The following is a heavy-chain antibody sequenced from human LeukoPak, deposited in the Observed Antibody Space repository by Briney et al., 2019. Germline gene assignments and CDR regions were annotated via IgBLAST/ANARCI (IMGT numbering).Heavy chain of an antibody. CDR2: ISGSGNRT. V-gene: IGHV3-23*01. CDR3: VRDLGGRSGH. J-gene: IGHJ4*02. Sequence: GGSLRLSCAASGFTFSSYAMSWVRQAPGKGLEWVSSISGSGNRTYYADSVKGRFTISRDNSKNTLFLQMNSLRAEDTAVYYCVRDLGGRSGHWGQGTLVTVSS. D-gene: IGHD1-26*01. CDR1: GFTFSSYA.